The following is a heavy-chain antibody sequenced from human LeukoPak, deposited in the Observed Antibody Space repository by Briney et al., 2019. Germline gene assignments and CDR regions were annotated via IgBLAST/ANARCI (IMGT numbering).Heavy chain of an antibody. Sequence: GRSLRLSCAASGFTFSSYGMHWVRQAPGKGLEWVAVIWYDGSNKYYADSVKGRFTISRDNSKNTLYLQMNSLRAEDTAVYYCARDYDSSGYTLDYWGQGTLVTVSS. CDR3: ARDYDSSGYTLDY. J-gene: IGHJ4*02. CDR1: GFTFSSYG. V-gene: IGHV3-33*01. CDR2: IWYDGSNK. D-gene: IGHD3-22*01.